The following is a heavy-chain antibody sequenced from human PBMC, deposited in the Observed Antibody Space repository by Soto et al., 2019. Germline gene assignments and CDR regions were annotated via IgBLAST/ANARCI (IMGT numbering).Heavy chain of an antibody. J-gene: IGHJ4*02. D-gene: IGHD1-1*01. V-gene: IGHV3-33*01. CDR1: GFTFSSYG. Sequence: PGGSLRLSCAASGFTFSSYGMHWARQAPGKGLEWVAVIWYDGSNKYYADSVKGRFTISRDNSKNTLYLQMNSLRAEDTAVYYCAREGLRTYYFDYWGQGTLVTVSS. CDR3: AREGLRTYYFDY. CDR2: IWYDGSNK.